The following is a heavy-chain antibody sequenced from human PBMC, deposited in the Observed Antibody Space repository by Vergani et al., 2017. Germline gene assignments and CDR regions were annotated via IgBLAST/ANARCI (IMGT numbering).Heavy chain of an antibody. CDR1: GGSISSYY. CDR2: IYYSGST. J-gene: IGHJ3*02. V-gene: IGHV4-59*01. D-gene: IGHD5-18*01. Sequence: QVQLQESGPGLVKPSETLSLTCTGSGGSISSYYWSWIRQPPGKGLEWVGYIYYSGSTNYNPTLRSRVTITVDTSKSQFSLKLSSVTAADTAVYYCARVTGSSGYSWCETDAFDIWGQGTMVTVSS. CDR3: ARVTGSSGYSWCETDAFDI.